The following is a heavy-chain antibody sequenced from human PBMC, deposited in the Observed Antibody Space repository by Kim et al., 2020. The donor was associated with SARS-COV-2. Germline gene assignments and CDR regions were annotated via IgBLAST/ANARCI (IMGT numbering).Heavy chain of an antibody. D-gene: IGHD3-22*01. V-gene: IGHV3-15*01. J-gene: IGHJ4*02. Sequence: GRFTISRDDSKNTLYLQMNSLKTEDTAVYYCTTDRNYYDSSGYYIDYFDYWGQGTLVTVSS. CDR3: TTDRNYYDSSGYYIDYFDY.